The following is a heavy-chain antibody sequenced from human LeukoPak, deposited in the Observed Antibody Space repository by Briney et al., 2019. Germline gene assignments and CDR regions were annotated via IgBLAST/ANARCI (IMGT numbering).Heavy chain of an antibody. D-gene: IGHD2-2*01. CDR1: GGSISSYY. CDR3: ARGPYCSSTSCYFNP. V-gene: IGHV4-59*12. J-gene: IGHJ5*02. CDR2: IYYSGST. Sequence: TTSETLSLTCTVSGGSISSYYWSWIRQPPGKGLEWIGYIYYSGSTNYNPSLKSRVTISVDRSKNQFSLKLSSVTAADTAVYYCARGPYCSSTSCYFNPWGQGTLVTVSS.